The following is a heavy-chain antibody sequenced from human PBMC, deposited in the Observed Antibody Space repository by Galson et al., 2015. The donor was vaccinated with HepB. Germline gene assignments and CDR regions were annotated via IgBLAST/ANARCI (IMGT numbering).Heavy chain of an antibody. Sequence: SLRLSCAASGFTFSSYGMHWVRQAPGKGLEWVAVIWYDGSNKYYADSVKGRFTIPRDNSKNTLYLQMNSLRAEDTAVYYCARDRHSSSSRGNDYWGQGTLVTVSS. J-gene: IGHJ4*02. V-gene: IGHV3-33*01. CDR1: GFTFSSYG. D-gene: IGHD6-6*01. CDR2: IWYDGSNK. CDR3: ARDRHSSSSRGNDY.